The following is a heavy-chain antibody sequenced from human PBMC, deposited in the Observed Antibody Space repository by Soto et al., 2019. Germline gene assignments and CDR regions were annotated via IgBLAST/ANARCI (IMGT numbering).Heavy chain of an antibody. CDR3: ARPAGYSSSWYANAFDI. CDR2: IYPGDSDT. CDR1: GYSFTSYW. V-gene: IGHV5-51*01. D-gene: IGHD6-13*01. J-gene: IGHJ3*02. Sequence: RGESLKISCKCSGYSFTSYWIGWVRQMPGKGLEWMGIIYPGDSDTRYSPSFQGQVTISADRSINTAYLQWSSLKASDTAMFYCARPAGYSSSWYANAFDIWGQGTMVTVSS.